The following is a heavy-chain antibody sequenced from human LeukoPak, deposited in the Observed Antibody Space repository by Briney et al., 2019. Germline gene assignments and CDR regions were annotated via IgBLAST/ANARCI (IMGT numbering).Heavy chain of an antibody. CDR1: GFTFSNYE. Sequence: GGSLRLSCAASGFTFSNYEMNWVRQAPGKGLEWVSYIGSSGSVIYYTDSVKGRFTISRDNTKNSLYLQMNSLRVEETAIYYCARGTDSGTSNRGGAFDIWGQGTMVTVSS. CDR2: IGSSGSVI. D-gene: IGHD1-26*01. CDR3: ARGTDSGTSNRGGAFDI. J-gene: IGHJ3*02. V-gene: IGHV3-48*03.